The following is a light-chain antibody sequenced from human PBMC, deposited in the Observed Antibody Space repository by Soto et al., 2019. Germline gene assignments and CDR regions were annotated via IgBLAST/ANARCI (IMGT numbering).Light chain of an antibody. CDR3: MQALQTPLT. CDR2: LGS. Sequence: EIVMTQTPLSLSVTPGQPASISCKSSQSLLHSDGKTYFYWYLQKPGQSPQLLIYLGSNRSSGVPDRFSGSGSGTDFTLKISRVEAEDVGVYYCMQALQTPLTFGQGTRLEI. J-gene: IGKJ5*01. V-gene: IGKV2-28*01. CDR1: QSLLHSDGKTY.